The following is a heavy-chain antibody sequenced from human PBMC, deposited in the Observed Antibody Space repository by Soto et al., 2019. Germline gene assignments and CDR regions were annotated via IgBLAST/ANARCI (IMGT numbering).Heavy chain of an antibody. CDR3: TRAAWFPYLSFY. Sequence: GSLRLSCAASGFTFSRFELHWIRQAPGKGLEWISYISSSGSTAYYASSVEGRFTISRDNANNSVYLQMDSLRAEDTALYYCTRAAWFPYLSFYWGQGALVTVSS. CDR2: ISSSGSTA. CDR1: GFTFSRFE. D-gene: IGHD3-10*01. J-gene: IGHJ4*02. V-gene: IGHV3-48*03.